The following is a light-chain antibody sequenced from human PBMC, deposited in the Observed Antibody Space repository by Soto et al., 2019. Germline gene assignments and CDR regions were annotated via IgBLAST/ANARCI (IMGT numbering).Light chain of an antibody. J-gene: IGLJ1*01. Sequence: SALTQPASVSGSPGQSITISCTGTISDVGGYNYVSWYQHHPGKAPTLIIYEVSNRPSGVSNRFSGSKSGNTASLTISGLQAEAEADYYCSSYAGSLSLYVFGPGTKVTVL. V-gene: IGLV2-14*01. CDR2: EVS. CDR3: SSYAGSLSLYV. CDR1: ISDVGGYNY.